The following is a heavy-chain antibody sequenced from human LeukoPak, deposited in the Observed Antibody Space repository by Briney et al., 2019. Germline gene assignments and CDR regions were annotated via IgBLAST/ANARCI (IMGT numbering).Heavy chain of an antibody. J-gene: IGHJ4*02. CDR1: GFTFSSYG. V-gene: IGHV3-30*03. CDR2: ISYDGSNK. D-gene: IGHD6-19*01. Sequence: GGSLRLSCAPSGFTFSSYGMHWVRQAPGKGLEWVALISYDGSNKYYADSVKGRFTISRDNAKNSLYLQMNSLRDEDTAVYYCARDINRLADFDYWGQGTLVTVSS. CDR3: ARDINRLADFDY.